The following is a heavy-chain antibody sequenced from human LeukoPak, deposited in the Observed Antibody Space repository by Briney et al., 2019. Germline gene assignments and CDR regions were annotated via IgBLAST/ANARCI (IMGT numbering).Heavy chain of an antibody. D-gene: IGHD1-26*01. CDR1: GYSISSGYY. CDR3: ARSLSGSSGAISY. J-gene: IGHJ4*02. CDR2: IYHSGST. Sequence: SETLSLTCTISGYSISSGYYWGWIRQPPGKGLEWIGSIYHSGSTYYNPSLKSRVTISVDTSKNQFSLKLSSVTAADTAVYYCARSLSGSSGAISYWGQGTLVTVSS. V-gene: IGHV4-38-2*02.